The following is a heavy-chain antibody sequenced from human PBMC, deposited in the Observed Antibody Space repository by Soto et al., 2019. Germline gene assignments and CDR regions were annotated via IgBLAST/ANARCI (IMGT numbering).Heavy chain of an antibody. CDR2: ISPNGRNT. D-gene: IGHD3-22*01. Sequence: TWVRQAPGKGLEWVSAISPNGRNTYYIDSVKGRFTISRDNSKNTLFLQVTSLRAEDTAIYYCTKAPTTYESTTSYPGWLPPYFFDHWGQGTLVTVS. V-gene: IGHV3-23*01. CDR3: TKAPTTYESTTSYPGWLPPYFFDH. J-gene: IGHJ4*02.